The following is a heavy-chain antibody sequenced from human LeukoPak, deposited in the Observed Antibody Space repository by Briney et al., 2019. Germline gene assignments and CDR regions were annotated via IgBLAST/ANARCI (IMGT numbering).Heavy chain of an antibody. CDR1: GFTVSSNY. Sequence: GGSLRLSCAASGFTVSSNYMSWVRQAPGKGLEWVSSISSSSSYIYYADSVKGRFTISRDNAKNSLYLQMNSLRAEDTAVYYCAKDSLLWFGELSPYYFDYWGQGTLVTVSS. CDR3: AKDSLLWFGELSPYYFDY. J-gene: IGHJ4*02. CDR2: ISSSSSYI. D-gene: IGHD3-10*01. V-gene: IGHV3-21*04.